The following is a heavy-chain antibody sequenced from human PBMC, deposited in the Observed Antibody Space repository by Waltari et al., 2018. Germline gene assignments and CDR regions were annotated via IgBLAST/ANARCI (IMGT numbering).Heavy chain of an antibody. CDR2: ISGSGGGT. CDR3: AKDRRYISSWSTVFDI. Sequence: EVQLLESGGGLVQPGGSLRLSCAASGFTITSYAKNWVRQAPGKGLEWVSGISGSGGGTYYADSVKGRFTISRDNSKNTLYLQMNSLRAGDTAVYYCAKDRRYISSWSTVFDIWGQGTMVTVSS. D-gene: IGHD6-13*01. J-gene: IGHJ3*02. CDR1: GFTITSYA. V-gene: IGHV3-23*01.